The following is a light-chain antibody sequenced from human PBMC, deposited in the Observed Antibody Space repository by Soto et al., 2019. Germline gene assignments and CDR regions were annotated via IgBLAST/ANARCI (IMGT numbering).Light chain of an antibody. CDR2: AAS. J-gene: IGKJ1*01. Sequence: DIQLTQSPSPLSASVGDRVTITCRASQGISNYLAWYQQKPGEVPKLLINAASTLQSGVPSRFSGSGSGTDFPLTISSLQPEDVATYYCQKYHSAPLTFGQGTKVEIK. CDR1: QGISNY. CDR3: QKYHSAPLT. V-gene: IGKV1-27*01.